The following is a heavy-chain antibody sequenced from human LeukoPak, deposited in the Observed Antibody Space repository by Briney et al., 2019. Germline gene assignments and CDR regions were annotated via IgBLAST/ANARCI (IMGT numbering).Heavy chain of an antibody. CDR1: GFSLCPYW. CDR2: IDPDGTTT. D-gene: IGHD3-3*01. Sequence: GGSLRLSCAASGFSLCPYWMHWVRQAPGKGLVWVSRIDPDGTTTNYADSVKGRFTISRDNAENTLYLQMNSLRVEDTAVYYCARVYFDFWTGSLDWYFDLWGRGTLVTVSS. V-gene: IGHV3-74*01. CDR3: ARVYFDFWTGSLDWYFDL. J-gene: IGHJ2*01.